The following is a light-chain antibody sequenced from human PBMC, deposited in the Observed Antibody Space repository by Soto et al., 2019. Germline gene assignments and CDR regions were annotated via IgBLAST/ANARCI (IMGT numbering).Light chain of an antibody. Sequence: QSALTQPASVSGSPGQSITISCTGTSSDVGGYNYVSWYQQHPGKAPKLMIYEVSNRPSGVSNRFSGSKSGNTASLTISRRQAEDEADYYCSSYTSSSTLVVFGGGTKLTV. CDR2: EVS. CDR3: SSYTSSSTLVV. J-gene: IGLJ2*01. V-gene: IGLV2-14*01. CDR1: SSDVGGYNY.